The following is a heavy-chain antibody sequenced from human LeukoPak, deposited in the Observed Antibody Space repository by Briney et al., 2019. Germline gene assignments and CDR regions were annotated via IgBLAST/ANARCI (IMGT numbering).Heavy chain of an antibody. J-gene: IGHJ4*02. D-gene: IGHD6-13*01. V-gene: IGHV3-30*18. CDR1: GFTFSSFY. CDR2: ISYDGSDK. Sequence: GGALRLSCAASGFTFSSFYMHWVRPAPGKGVAGVAVISYDGSDKYYADSVKGRFTISRDNSWNTLYLQMNSLRAEDTAVYYCAKVGGAAADHFDYWGQGTLVTVSS. CDR3: AKVGGAAADHFDY.